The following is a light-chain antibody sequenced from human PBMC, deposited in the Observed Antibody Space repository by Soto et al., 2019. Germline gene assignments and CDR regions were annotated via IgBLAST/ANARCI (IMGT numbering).Light chain of an antibody. V-gene: IGLV2-8*01. Sequence: QSVLTQPPSASGSSGQSVTISCTGTSSDVGDYNYVAWYQQHPGKAPKLMIYEVSKRPSGVPDRFSGSKAGNTASLTVFGLQAEDEADYYCSSYAGSDVFVFGTGTKVTVL. CDR3: SSYAGSDVFV. CDR2: EVS. CDR1: SSDVGDYNY. J-gene: IGLJ1*01.